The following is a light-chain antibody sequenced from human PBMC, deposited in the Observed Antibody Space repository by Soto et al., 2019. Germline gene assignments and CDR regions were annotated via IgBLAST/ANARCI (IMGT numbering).Light chain of an antibody. Sequence: QRTQSPATLSASVGDSVTITCRASQSIGRFLAWYQHQPGTAPRLLIYDASTLESGVPSRFSGTGSGTDFPFSITSLQPEFSGSYYCQQWYMGWTFGQGTKVDIK. CDR3: QQWYMGWT. CDR2: DAS. CDR1: QSIGRF. J-gene: IGKJ1*01. V-gene: IGKV1-5*01.